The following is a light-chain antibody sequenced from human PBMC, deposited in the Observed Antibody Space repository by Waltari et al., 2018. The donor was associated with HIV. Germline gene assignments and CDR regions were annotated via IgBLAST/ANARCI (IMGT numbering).Light chain of an antibody. Sequence: ALLLTQPSSFLSAFVGESTITTCQASRDIKNDLGWYQQRPGEAPKLLIFAASQLQSGVSSRFSGSGSGTEFTLTISSLQPEDFATYYCFQNYFYPRTFGQGTRVEV. V-gene: IGKV1-6*01. J-gene: IGKJ1*01. CDR2: AAS. CDR1: RDIKND. CDR3: FQNYFYPRT.